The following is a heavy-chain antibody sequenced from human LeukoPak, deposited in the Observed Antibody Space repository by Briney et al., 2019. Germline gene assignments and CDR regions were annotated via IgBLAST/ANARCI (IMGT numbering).Heavy chain of an antibody. D-gene: IGHD3-10*01. Sequence: GESLRISCKGSGYSFTSYWISWGRQMPGKGLEWMGRIDPSDSYTNYRPSFQGHVTISADKSISTTYLQWSSLKASDTAMYYCARQYYGSASYYTVGYYYYGMDVWGKGTTVTVSS. CDR2: IDPSDSYT. CDR3: ARQYYGSASYYTVGYYYYGMDV. CDR1: GYSFTSYW. J-gene: IGHJ6*04. V-gene: IGHV5-10-1*01.